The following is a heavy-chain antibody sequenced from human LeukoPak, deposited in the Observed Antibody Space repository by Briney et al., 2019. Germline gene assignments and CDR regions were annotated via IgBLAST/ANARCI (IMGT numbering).Heavy chain of an antibody. CDR3: ARGGEFEAFDI. CDR1: GFIFSSYG. V-gene: IGHV3-33*01. CDR2: IWFDGSNK. J-gene: IGHJ3*02. Sequence: HPGRSLRPSCAASGFIFSSYGMNWVRQAPGKGLEWVAIIWFDGSNKYYADSVKGRFTISRDNSKNTLYLQMNSLRAEDTAVYYCARGGEFEAFDIWGQGTMVTVSS. D-gene: IGHD3-16*01.